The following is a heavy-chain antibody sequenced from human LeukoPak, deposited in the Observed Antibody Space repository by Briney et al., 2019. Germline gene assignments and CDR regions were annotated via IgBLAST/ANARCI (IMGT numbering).Heavy chain of an antibody. CDR3: AKNGAAGGDLNY. J-gene: IGHJ4*02. Sequence: GGSLRLSCAASGFTFSSYGMHWVRQAPGKGLEWVAVISYDGSNKYYADSVKGRFAISRDNSKNTLYLQMNSLRAEDTAVYYCAKNGAAGGDLNYGGQGTLVTVSS. V-gene: IGHV3-30*18. D-gene: IGHD4-17*01. CDR2: ISYDGSNK. CDR1: GFTFSSYG.